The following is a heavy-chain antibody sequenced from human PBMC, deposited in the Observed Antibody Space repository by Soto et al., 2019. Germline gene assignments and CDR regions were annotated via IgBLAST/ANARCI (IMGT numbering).Heavy chain of an antibody. J-gene: IGHJ6*02. CDR2: IWYDGSNK. V-gene: IGHV3-33*01. CDR1: GFTFSSYG. CDR3: ARDYNENRGMDV. D-gene: IGHD1-1*01. Sequence: GGSLRLSCAASGFTFSSYGMHWVRQAPGKGLEWVAAIWYDGSNKYYADSVKGRFTISRDNSKNTLYLQMNSLRAEDTAVYYCARDYNENRGMDVWGQGTTVTVSS.